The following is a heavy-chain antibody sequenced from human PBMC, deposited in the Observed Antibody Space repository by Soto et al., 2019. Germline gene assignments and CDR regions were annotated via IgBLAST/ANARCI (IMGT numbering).Heavy chain of an antibody. CDR3: ARDAKWAGLSRDV. V-gene: IGHV3-7*01. D-gene: IGHD1-26*01. Sequence: GGSLRLSCAASGFTFSNYWMTWVRQAPGKGLEWVANIKQDGSEKHFVDSVKGRFTISRDNAKNSLYLQMNSLRVEETAVYYCARDAKWAGLSRDVWGQGTTVTLSS. CDR2: IKQDGSEK. J-gene: IGHJ6*02. CDR1: GFTFSNYW.